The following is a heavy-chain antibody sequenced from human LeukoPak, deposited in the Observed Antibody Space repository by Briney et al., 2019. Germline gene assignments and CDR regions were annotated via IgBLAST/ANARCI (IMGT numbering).Heavy chain of an antibody. J-gene: IGHJ6*03. CDR3: ARDRGSSSWDYYYYMDV. CDR2: IKQDGSEK. D-gene: IGHD6-6*01. V-gene: IGHV3-7*01. Sequence: GGSLRLSCAASGFTFSSYWMSWVRPPQGKGLEWVANIKQDGSEKYYVNSVKGRFTISRDNAKNSLSLQMNSLSAEDTAVYYCARDRGSSSWDYYYYMDVWGKGTTVTVSS. CDR1: GFTFSSYW.